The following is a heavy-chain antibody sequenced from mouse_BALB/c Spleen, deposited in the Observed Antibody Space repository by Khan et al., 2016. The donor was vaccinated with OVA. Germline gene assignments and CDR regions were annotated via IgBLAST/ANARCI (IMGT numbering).Heavy chain of an antibody. D-gene: IGHD1-1*01. CDR2: ISYSGST. Sequence: EVQLQESGPGLVKPSQSLSLTCTVSGYSITSNYAWNWIRQFPGNKLEWMGYISYSGSTNYNPYLKSRISITRDTSKNQFFLQLNSVTTEDTATXYCARGNYYGYAMDYWGQGTSITVSS. J-gene: IGHJ4*01. V-gene: IGHV3-2*02. CDR1: GYSITSNYA. CDR3: ARGNYYGYAMDY.